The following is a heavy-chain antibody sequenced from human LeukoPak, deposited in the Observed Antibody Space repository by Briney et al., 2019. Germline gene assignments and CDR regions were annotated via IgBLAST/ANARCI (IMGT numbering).Heavy chain of an antibody. CDR2: INPNSGGT. CDR1: GYTFTGYY. Sequence: ASVKVSCKASGYTFTGYYMHWVRQAPGQGLEWMGWINPNSGGTNYAQKFQGRVSMTTDTSTSTACMELRSLRSDDTAVYFCARVSPNRRISYGYQNWLDPWGQGTLVSVSS. V-gene: IGHV1-2*02. D-gene: IGHD5-18*01. CDR3: ARVSPNRRISYGYQNWLDP. J-gene: IGHJ5*02.